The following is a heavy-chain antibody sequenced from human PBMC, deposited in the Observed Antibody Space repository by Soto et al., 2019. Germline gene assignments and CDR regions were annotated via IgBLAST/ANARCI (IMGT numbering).Heavy chain of an antibody. D-gene: IGHD6-19*01. CDR1: GSTFNSYA. CDR3: VKEGYMRSDWYGQFDY. V-gene: IGHV3-64D*06. Sequence: GGSLRLSGSASGSTFNSYAMHWVRQAPGKGLEFVSAISSYGDDTYSADSVKGRFAISRNNTKNTLYLQMSSLRAEDTALYYCVKEGYMRSDWYGQFDYWGQGALVTVSS. J-gene: IGHJ4*02. CDR2: ISSYGDDT.